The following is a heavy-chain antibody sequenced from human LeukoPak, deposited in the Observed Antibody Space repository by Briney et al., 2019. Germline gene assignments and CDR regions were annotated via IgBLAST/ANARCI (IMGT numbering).Heavy chain of an antibody. D-gene: IGHD1-14*01. CDR3: ATDSLDY. V-gene: IGHV3-21*04. Sequence: GGSLRLSCAASGFTFSSYSMNWVRQAPGKGLEWVSGINKNNHNIGYADSVKGRFTISRDNAKNSLYLQMNSLRAEDTALYYCATDSLDYWGQGTLVTVSS. CDR1: GFTFSSYS. CDR2: INKNNHNI. J-gene: IGHJ4*02.